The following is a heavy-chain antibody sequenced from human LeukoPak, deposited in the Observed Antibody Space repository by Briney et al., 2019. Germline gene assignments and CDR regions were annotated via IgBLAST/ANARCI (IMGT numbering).Heavy chain of an antibody. CDR1: GFTFSSYS. Sequence: GGSLRLSCAASGFTFSSYSMNWVRQAQAKGLEWVSVIYSGDGTYYADSVKGRFTISRDNPKNTLYLQMNSLRAEDTAVYYCASPAVVTDTSSDYWGQGTLVTVSS. J-gene: IGHJ4*02. CDR2: IYSGDGT. V-gene: IGHV3-53*01. CDR3: ASPAVVTDTSSDY. D-gene: IGHD4-23*01.